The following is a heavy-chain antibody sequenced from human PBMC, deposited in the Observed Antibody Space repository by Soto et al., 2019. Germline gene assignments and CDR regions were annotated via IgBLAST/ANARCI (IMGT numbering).Heavy chain of an antibody. CDR3: AIDKLEGPTLFDI. J-gene: IGHJ3*02. CDR1: GFTFSTYW. V-gene: IGHV3-7*01. Sequence: EVQLVESGGGLVQPGGSLRLSCAASGFTFSTYWMSWVRQAPGKGLEWVANIKQEGSEKYYVDSVKGRFTISRDNAKNSLYLQMNSLRVEDTAVYYCAIDKLEGPTLFDIWGQGTVVTVSS. CDR2: IKQEGSEK. D-gene: IGHD3-3*02.